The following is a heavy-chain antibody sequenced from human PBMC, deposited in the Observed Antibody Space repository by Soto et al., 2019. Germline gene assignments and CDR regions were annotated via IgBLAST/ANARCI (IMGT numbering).Heavy chain of an antibody. D-gene: IGHD3-22*01. J-gene: IGHJ5*02. CDR2: ISGSGGST. CDR1: GFTFSSYA. V-gene: IGHV3-23*01. CDR3: AKSPKGYDSSGYYST. Sequence: GGSLRLSCAASGFTFSSYAMSWVRQAPGKGLEWVSAISGSGGSTYYADSVKGRFTISRDNSKNMLYLQMNSLRAEDTAVYYCAKSPKGYDSSGYYSTWGQGTLVTVSS.